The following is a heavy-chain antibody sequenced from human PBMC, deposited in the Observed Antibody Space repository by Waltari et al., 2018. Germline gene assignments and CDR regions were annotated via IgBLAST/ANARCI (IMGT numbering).Heavy chain of an antibody. J-gene: IGHJ4*02. CDR2: ISWKSGST. CDR1: GFSFDDYA. Sequence: EVQLVESGGGLVQPGRSLRLSCAASGFSFDDYAMHWVRQAPGKGLEWVSTISWKSGSTDYAESVEGRFTISRDNAKNSLYLQMHSLRPEDTALYYCVKDRGLYSSSSGLDYWGQGTLVTVSS. V-gene: IGHV3-9*01. CDR3: VKDRGLYSSSSGLDY. D-gene: IGHD6-6*01.